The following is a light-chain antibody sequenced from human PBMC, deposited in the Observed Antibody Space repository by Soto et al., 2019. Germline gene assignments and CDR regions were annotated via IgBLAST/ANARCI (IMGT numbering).Light chain of an antibody. V-gene: IGLV2-14*03. CDR3: SSFTSSPSYV. CDR1: SSDVGSYNS. Sequence: QSVLTQPASVSGSPGQSIAISCTGTSSDVGSYNSVSWYQQYPGKAPKLMIHDVNSRPAGISDRFSGSKSGNTASLTISGLQAEDEADYYCSSFTSSPSYVFGTGTKVTVL. CDR2: DVN. J-gene: IGLJ1*01.